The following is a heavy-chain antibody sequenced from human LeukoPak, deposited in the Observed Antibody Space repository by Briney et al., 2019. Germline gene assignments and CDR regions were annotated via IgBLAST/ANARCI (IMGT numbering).Heavy chain of an antibody. J-gene: IGHJ4*02. CDR1: GGSINSYF. Sequence: PSETLSLTCTVSGGSINSYFWSWIRQSPGKGLEWIGYVYYTGSTNYNPSLKSHFSISMDTSKNQFSLKLSSVTVADTAVYYCARGRRDGSYYFDYWGQGTLVTVSS. CDR3: ARGRRDGSYYFDY. CDR2: VYYTGST. V-gene: IGHV4-59*01.